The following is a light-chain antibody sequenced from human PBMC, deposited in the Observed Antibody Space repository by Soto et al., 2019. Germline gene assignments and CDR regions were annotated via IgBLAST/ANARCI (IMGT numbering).Light chain of an antibody. CDR2: KGT. J-gene: IGLJ1*01. Sequence: QSVLAQPASVSGSPGQSITISCTGTSSDVGAYNSVSWYQQHPHKVPQVIIYKGTQRPSGVSNRFSGSTSGNAASLTISGLQADDEADYFCCSSAPESTYVFGNGTKVTVL. CDR3: CSSAPESTYV. CDR1: SSDVGAYNS. V-gene: IGLV2-23*01.